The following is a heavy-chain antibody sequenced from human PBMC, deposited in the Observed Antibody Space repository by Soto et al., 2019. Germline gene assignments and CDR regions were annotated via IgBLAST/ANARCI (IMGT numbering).Heavy chain of an antibody. CDR2: IYYSGSS. CDR1: GGSISSGGYY. V-gene: IGHV4-31*03. D-gene: IGHD3-16*02. J-gene: IGHJ4*02. Sequence: QVQLQESGPGLVKPSQTLSLTCTVSGGSISSGGYYWSWIRQHPGKGLEWIGYIYYSGSSYYNPSLKSRVTISVDTSKNQFSLKLSSVTAADTAVYYCNRITFGGVIVNWGQGTLVTVSS. CDR3: NRITFGGVIVN.